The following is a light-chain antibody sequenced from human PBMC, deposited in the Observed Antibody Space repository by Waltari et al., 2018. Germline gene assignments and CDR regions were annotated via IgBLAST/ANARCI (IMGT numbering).Light chain of an antibody. CDR2: RDD. J-gene: IGLJ2*01. CDR3: ATWDDSLGGVV. Sequence: QSVLTQPPSASGTPGQRVTISCSGNSSNIGGNYVCWYQQVPGTAPKLLFYRDDKRPSAVPDRFSGPKSGTSASLAISGLRSEDESDYHCATWDDSLGGVVFGGGTKLTVL. V-gene: IGLV1-47*01. CDR1: SSNIGGNY.